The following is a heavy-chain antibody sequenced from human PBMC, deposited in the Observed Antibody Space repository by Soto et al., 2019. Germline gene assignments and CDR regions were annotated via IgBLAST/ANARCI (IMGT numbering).Heavy chain of an antibody. Sequence: SVKVSCKASGVTFSRYAISWVRQAPGQGLEWMGGIIPIFGTANYAQKFQGRVTITADESTSTAYMELSSLRSEDTAVYYCAYYDSSGYHFDYWGQGTLVTVSS. D-gene: IGHD3-22*01. CDR2: IIPIFGTA. V-gene: IGHV1-69*13. CDR3: AYYDSSGYHFDY. CDR1: GVTFSRYA. J-gene: IGHJ4*02.